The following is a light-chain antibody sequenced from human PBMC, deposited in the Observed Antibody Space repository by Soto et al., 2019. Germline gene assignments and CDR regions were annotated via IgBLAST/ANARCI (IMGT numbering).Light chain of an antibody. J-gene: IGLJ1*01. Sequence: QSVLTQPASVSGSPGQSITISCTGTSSDVGGYSYVSWYQQHPGKAPKLMIYEVSSRPSGVSHRFSGSKSGNTASLTISGLQPEDEADYYCSSFTSRSTFNYVFGTGTKVTVL. CDR3: SSFTSRSTFNYV. CDR2: EVS. CDR1: SSDVGGYSY. V-gene: IGLV2-14*01.